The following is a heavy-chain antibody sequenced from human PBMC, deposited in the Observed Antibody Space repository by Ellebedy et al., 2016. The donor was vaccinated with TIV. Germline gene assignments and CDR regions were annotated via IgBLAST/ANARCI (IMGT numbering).Heavy chain of an antibody. CDR2: IKQDGSEK. D-gene: IGHD6-19*01. Sequence: GESLKISXAASGFTFSQFGMTWVRQAPGKGLEWVANIKQDGSEKYYVDSVKGRFTISRDNARNSLYLQMNSLRAEDTAVYYCARESGWYLGSYYYYGMDVWGQGTTVTVSS. CDR3: ARESGWYLGSYYYYGMDV. CDR1: GFTFSQFG. V-gene: IGHV3-7*01. J-gene: IGHJ6*02.